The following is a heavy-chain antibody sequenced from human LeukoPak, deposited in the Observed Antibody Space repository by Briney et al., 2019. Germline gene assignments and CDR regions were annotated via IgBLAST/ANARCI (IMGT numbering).Heavy chain of an antibody. CDR3: AKFFSDSNRPFDY. V-gene: IGHV3-23*01. D-gene: IGHD3-22*01. J-gene: IGHJ4*02. CDR1: GFTFSSYA. CDR2: ISGSGGST. Sequence: GGSLRLSCAASGFTFSSYAMSWVRRAPGKGLEWVSAISGSGGSTYYADSVKGRFTISRDNSKNTLYLQMNSLRAEDTAVYYCAKFFSDSNRPFDYWGQGTLVTVSS.